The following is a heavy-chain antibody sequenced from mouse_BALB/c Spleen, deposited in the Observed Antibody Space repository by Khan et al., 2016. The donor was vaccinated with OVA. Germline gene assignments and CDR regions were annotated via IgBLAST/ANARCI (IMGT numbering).Heavy chain of an antibody. V-gene: IGHV1-7*01. J-gene: IGHJ3*01. CDR1: GYTFTSYW. D-gene: IGHD1-1*01. Sequence: QVQLQQSGAELAKPGASVKMSCKASGYTFTSYWMHWVKQRPGQGLEWIGYINPSTDYTEYNQKFKDKATLTADKSSRPAYMQLTSLTSEASAVYYCVNHGSSSGWFTYWGQGTLVTVSA. CDR2: INPSTDYT. CDR3: VNHGSSSGWFTY.